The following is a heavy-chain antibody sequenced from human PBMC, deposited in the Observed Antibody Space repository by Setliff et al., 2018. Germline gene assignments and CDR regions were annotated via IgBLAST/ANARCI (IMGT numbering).Heavy chain of an antibody. V-gene: IGHV4-4*07. J-gene: IGHJ4*02. CDR1: GDSISDAS. D-gene: IGHD2-21*01. Sequence: SETLSLTCTVSGDSISDASIMAWIRQPAGKGLEWIGQIYTDGSTNYNPSLKSRVTISVDKSKNQFYLRMASVTSADTAVYYCVRSAVYCASDCYPRYFDSWGQGTLVTVSS. CDR3: VRSAVYCASDCYPRYFDS. CDR2: IYTDGST.